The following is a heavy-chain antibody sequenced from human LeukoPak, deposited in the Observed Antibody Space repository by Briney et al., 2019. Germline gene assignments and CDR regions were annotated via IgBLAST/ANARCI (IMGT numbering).Heavy chain of an antibody. CDR2: IQNTGST. V-gene: IGHV4-59*01. CDR1: GGYISSSY. J-gene: IGHJ4*02. D-gene: IGHD6-13*01. CDR3: ATQPEGSTWYYFDY. Sequence: SETLSLTCTVSGGYISSSYWTWIRQPPGKGLEWIGYIQNTGSTNYNASLKSRVTISVDTSKNQFSLKLSSVTAADTAVYYCATQPEGSTWYYFDYWGQGTLVTVSP.